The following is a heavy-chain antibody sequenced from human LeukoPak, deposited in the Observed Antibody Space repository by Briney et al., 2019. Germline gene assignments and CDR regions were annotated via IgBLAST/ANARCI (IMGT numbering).Heavy chain of an antibody. J-gene: IGHJ4*02. V-gene: IGHV3-7*01. CDR3: ARDRIGTTATHYFDY. CDR2: IKEDGSEE. Sequence: GGFLRLSCVDSRFTFSRYWMSWVRQAPGKGLEWVANIKEDGSEEYYVDSVTGRFTISRDNAKNSLYLQMNSLRAEDTAVYYCARDRIGTTATHYFDYWGQGTLVTVSS. CDR1: RFTFSRYW. D-gene: IGHD4-11*01.